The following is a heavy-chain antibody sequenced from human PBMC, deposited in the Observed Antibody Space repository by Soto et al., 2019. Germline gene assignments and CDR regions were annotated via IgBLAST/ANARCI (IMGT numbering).Heavy chain of an antibody. CDR3: ARGPSWGRGYYYGPFPQRLFVY. CDR2: INHSGST. CDR1: GGSFSGYY. Sequence: PSETLSLTCAVYGGSFSGYYWSWIRQPPGKGLEWIGEINHSGSTNYNPSLKSRVTISVDTSKNQFSLKLSSVTAADTAVYYCARGPSWGRGYYYGPFPQRLFVYWGQGTLVTVSS. V-gene: IGHV4-34*01. J-gene: IGHJ4*02. D-gene: IGHD3-22*01.